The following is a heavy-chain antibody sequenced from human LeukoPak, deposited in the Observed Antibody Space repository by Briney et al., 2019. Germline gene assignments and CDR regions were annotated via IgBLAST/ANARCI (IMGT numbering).Heavy chain of an antibody. CDR3: ASGLSSYFDY. D-gene: IGHD6-6*01. J-gene: IGHJ4*02. CDR2: ISSSGSTI. CDR1: GFTFSSYE. V-gene: IGHV3-48*03. Sequence: GGSLRLSCAASGFTFSSYEMNWVRQAPGKGLEWVSYISSSGSTIYYADSVKGRFTISRDNAKNSLYLQMNSLRAEDTAVYYCASGLSSYFDYWGQGTLVTVSS.